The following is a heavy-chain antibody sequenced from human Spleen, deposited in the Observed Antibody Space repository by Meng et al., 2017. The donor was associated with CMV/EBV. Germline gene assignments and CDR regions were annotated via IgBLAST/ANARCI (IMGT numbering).Heavy chain of an antibody. CDR3: AKSWRASSSQSYFDY. Sequence: SGFTFGSFGMRWVRQAPGKGLEWVSTISSSGGTTYYADSVKGRFTFSRDNTKNTLYLQMNSLRGEDTAVYYCAKSWRASSSQSYFDYWGQGTLVTVSS. CDR1: GFTFGSFG. J-gene: IGHJ4*02. CDR2: ISSSGGTT. V-gene: IGHV3-23*01. D-gene: IGHD2-2*01.